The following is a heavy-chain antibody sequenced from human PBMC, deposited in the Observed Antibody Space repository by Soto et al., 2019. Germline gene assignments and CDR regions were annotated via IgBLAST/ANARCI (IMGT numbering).Heavy chain of an antibody. Sequence: GGSLRLSCAASGFTFDDYAMHWVRQAPGKGLEWVSGISWNSGSIGYADSVKGRFTISRDNAKNSLYLQMNSPRAEDTALYYCAKDSWEPPGYSSGWYRDYYYYYMDVWGKGTTVTVSS. CDR1: GFTFDDYA. CDR2: ISWNSGSI. V-gene: IGHV3-9*01. D-gene: IGHD6-19*01. J-gene: IGHJ6*03. CDR3: AKDSWEPPGYSSGWYRDYYYYYMDV.